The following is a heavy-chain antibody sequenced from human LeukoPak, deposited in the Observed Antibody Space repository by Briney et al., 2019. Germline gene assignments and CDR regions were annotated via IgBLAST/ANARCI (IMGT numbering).Heavy chain of an antibody. J-gene: IGHJ5*02. CDR3: AKDQSGGYYPFAS. V-gene: IGHV3-23*01. CDR2: VSHSGGGT. D-gene: IGHD3-22*01. CDR1: GFIFNNYG. Sequence: GGSLRLSCAASGFIFNNYGLTWVRQAPGKGLEWVSAVSHSGGGTYYADSVKGRFTISRDNSKNTLYLQMNSLRDEDTAVYYCAKDQSGGYYPFASWGQGTLVTVYS.